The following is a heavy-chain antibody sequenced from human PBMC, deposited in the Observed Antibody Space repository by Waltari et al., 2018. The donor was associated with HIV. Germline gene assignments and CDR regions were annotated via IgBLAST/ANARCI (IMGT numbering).Heavy chain of an antibody. CDR1: GGSVSSGGYY. V-gene: IGHV4-61*08. CDR3: ARSNGPLDY. J-gene: IGHJ4*02. CDR2: INYSGST. D-gene: IGHD7-27*01. Sequence: QVQLQESGPGLVKPSETLSLTCAVSGGSVSSGGYYWNWIRQPPGEGLEWFGYINYSGSTNYNPPLRGRVTVSVDLSKNQFSLKLRSVTAADTAVYYCARSNGPLDYWGQGTLVTVSS.